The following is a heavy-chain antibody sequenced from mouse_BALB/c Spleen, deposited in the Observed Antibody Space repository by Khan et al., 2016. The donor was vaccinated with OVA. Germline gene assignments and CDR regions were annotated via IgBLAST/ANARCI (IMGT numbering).Heavy chain of an antibody. CDR1: GYSFTDYT. J-gene: IGHJ3*01. D-gene: IGHD1-1*01. V-gene: IGHV1-18*01. Sequence: EVQLQQSGPELVKPGASMKISCKASGYSFTDYTMNWVKQSHGKNLEWIGLINPYNGGTSYNQKFKGKATLTVDKSSSTAYMALLSLTSEDSTVYYCGRGNYYVSNSWFGYWGQGTLVTVSA. CDR3: GRGNYYVSNSWFGY. CDR2: INPYNGGT.